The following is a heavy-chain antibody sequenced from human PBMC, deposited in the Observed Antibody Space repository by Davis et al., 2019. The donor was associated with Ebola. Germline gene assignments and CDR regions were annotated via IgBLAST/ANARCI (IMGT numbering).Heavy chain of an antibody. J-gene: IGHJ6*04. CDR2: ISSSSSTI. CDR3: ARKGQRDYYYYGMDV. CDR1: GFTFSSYS. D-gene: IGHD1-1*01. V-gene: IGHV3-48*02. Sequence: GGSLRLSCAASGFTFSSYSMNWVRQAPGKGLEWVSYISSSSSTIYYADSVKGRFTISRDNAKNSLYLQMNSLRDEDTAVYYCARKGQRDYYYYGMDVWGKGTTVTVSS.